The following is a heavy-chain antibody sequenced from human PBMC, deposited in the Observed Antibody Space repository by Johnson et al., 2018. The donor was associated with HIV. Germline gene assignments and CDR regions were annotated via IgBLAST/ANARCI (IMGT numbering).Heavy chain of an antibody. Sequence: QVQLVESGGGVVRPGGSLRLSCAASGFTFSSYGMQWVRQAPGKGLEWVAVIWYDGSNKDYADSVKGRFTISRDNSKNTLYLQMNSLRAEDTAVYYCARDGRDLLTRGSFDVWGQGTVVTVSS. V-gene: IGHV3-33*01. D-gene: IGHD3-16*01. CDR3: ARDGRDLLTRGSFDV. CDR1: GFTFSSYG. CDR2: IWYDGSNK. J-gene: IGHJ3*01.